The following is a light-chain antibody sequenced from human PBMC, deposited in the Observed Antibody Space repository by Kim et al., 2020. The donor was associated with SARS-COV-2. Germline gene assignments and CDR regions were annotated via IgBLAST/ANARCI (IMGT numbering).Light chain of an antibody. CDR2: DAT. J-gene: IGKJ5*01. Sequence: SASVGDRVTITCQASKDIRNYLSWYQQKPGKAPKLLIYDATNLERGVPSRFTGSGSGSDFTLTISSLQPEDIATYFCQQYNYLITFGRGTRLEIK. V-gene: IGKV1-33*01. CDR3: QQYNYLIT. CDR1: KDIRNY.